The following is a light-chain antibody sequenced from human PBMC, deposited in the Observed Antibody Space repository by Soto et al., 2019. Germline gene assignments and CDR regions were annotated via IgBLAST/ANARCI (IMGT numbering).Light chain of an antibody. CDR3: QQYGSSPYT. CDR2: GAS. J-gene: IGKJ2*01. V-gene: IGKV3-20*01. CDR1: QSVSSSY. Sequence: EIVLTQSPGTLSLSPGERATLSCRASQSVSSSYLAWYQQKPGQAPRLLIYGASSRATGIPDRFSGSWSGTDFPLTISRLEPEDFALYYCQQYGSSPYTFGQGTKLEIK.